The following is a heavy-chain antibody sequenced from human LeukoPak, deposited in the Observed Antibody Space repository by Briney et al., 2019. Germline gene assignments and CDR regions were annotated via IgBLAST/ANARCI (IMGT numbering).Heavy chain of an antibody. J-gene: IGHJ4*02. Sequence: SETLSLTCTVSGGSISSNSYYWGWIRQSPGKGLEWIANIYYSGSTYYNPSLKSRVTISVDTSKSQFSLELSSVTAADTAVYYCARRRRGYYYGSGSYQTPLSYWGQGTLVTVSS. D-gene: IGHD3-10*01. CDR2: IYYSGST. V-gene: IGHV4-39*07. CDR3: ARRRRGYYYGSGSYQTPLSY. CDR1: GGSISSNSYY.